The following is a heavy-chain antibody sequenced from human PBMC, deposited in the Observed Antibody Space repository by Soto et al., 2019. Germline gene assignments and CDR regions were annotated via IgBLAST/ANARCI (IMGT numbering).Heavy chain of an antibody. CDR1: GYSFTSYW. V-gene: IGHV5-51*01. Sequence: GESLKISCKGSGYSFTSYWIGWVRQMPGKGLEWMGIIYPGDSDTRYSPSFQGQVTISADKSISTAYLQWSSLKASDTAMYYCARQGYSSGWYIDYYYYYGMDVWGQGT. D-gene: IGHD6-19*01. J-gene: IGHJ6*02. CDR2: IYPGDSDT. CDR3: ARQGYSSGWYIDYYYYYGMDV.